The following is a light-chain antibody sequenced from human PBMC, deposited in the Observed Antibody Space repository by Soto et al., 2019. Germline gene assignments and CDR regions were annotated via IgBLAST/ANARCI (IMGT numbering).Light chain of an antibody. V-gene: IGKV3-11*01. CDR2: GAS. J-gene: IGKJ5*01. CDR3: QQRSSWPLIT. CDR1: QSVSSY. Sequence: EIVLTQSPATLSLSPGERATLSCRASQSVSSYLAWYQQKPGQAPRLLISGASNRATGIPARFSGSGSGTDFTLTISSLEPEDFAVYYCQQRSSWPLITFGQGTRLEIK.